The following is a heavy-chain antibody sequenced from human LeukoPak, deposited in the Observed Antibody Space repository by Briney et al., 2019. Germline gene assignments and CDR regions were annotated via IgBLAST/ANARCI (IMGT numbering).Heavy chain of an antibody. CDR1: GYIFTNYA. J-gene: IGHJ5*02. CDR2: INTNTGNP. V-gene: IGHV7-4-1*02. CDR3: AREVPYNWFDP. Sequence: ASVKVSCKASGYIFTNYAMNLVRQAPGQGLEWMGWINTNTGNPTYAQGFTGRFVFSLDTSVSTAYLQISSLKAEDTVVYYCAREVPYNWFDPWGQGTLVTVSS.